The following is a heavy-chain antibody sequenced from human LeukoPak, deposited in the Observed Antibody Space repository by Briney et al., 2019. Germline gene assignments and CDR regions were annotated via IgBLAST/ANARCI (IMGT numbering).Heavy chain of an antibody. J-gene: IGHJ4*02. D-gene: IGHD3-10*01. CDR1: GGSISSGGYS. Sequence: PSETLSLTCAVSGGSISSGGYSWSWIRQPPGKGLEWIGYIYHSGSTYYNPSLKSRVTISVDRSKNQFSLKLSSVTAADTAVYYCARDARSNYFDYWGQGTLVTVSS. CDR2: IYHSGST. CDR3: ARDARSNYFDY. V-gene: IGHV4-30-2*01.